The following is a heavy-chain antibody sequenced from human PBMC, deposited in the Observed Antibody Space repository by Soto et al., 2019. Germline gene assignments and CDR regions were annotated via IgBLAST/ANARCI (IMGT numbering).Heavy chain of an antibody. J-gene: IGHJ4*02. Sequence: GASVKVSCKASGFTFTSSAMQWVRQARGQRLEWIGWIVVGSGNTNYAQKFQERVTITRDMSTSTAYMELSSLRSEDTAVYYCVTIPCTMGYCSGGSANWGQGTLVTVSS. D-gene: IGHD2-15*01. CDR3: VTIPCTMGYCSGGSAN. CDR1: GFTFTSSA. V-gene: IGHV1-58*02. CDR2: IVVGSGNT.